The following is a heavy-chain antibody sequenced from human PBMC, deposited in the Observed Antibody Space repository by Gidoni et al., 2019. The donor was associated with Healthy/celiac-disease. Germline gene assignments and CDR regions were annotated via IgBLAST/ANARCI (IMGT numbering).Heavy chain of an antibody. CDR1: GFTFSSYA. D-gene: IGHD1-26*01. J-gene: IGHJ3*02. V-gene: IGHV3-30*01. CDR3: ARGLPPVREWELPSDAFDI. CDR2: ISYDGSNK. Sequence: QVQLVESGGGVVQPGRSLRLSCAASGFTFSSYAMHWVRQAPGKGLEWVAVISYDGSNKYYADSVKGRFTISRDNSKNTLYLQMNSLRAEDTAVYYCARGLPPVREWELPSDAFDIWGQGTMVTVSS.